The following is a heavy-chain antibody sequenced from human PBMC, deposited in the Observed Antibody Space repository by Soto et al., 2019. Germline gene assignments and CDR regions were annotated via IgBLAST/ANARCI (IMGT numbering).Heavy chain of an antibody. CDR1: GFSLSTSEMG. D-gene: IGHD5-12*01. CDR3: AQRSTSGYEYY. V-gene: IGHV2-5*01. J-gene: IGHJ4*02. Sequence: SGPTLVNPTQTLTLTCTFSGFSLSTSEMGVGWIRQPPGKALEWLAPIYWNDDKHYSPSLENRLTITKDTSKNQVVLTVSNMDPVDTATEYGAQRSTSGYEYYWGQGTLVTVSS. CDR2: IYWNDDK.